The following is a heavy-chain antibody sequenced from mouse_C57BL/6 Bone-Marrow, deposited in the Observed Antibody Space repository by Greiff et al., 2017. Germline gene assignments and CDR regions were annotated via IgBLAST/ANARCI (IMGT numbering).Heavy chain of an antibody. CDR2: FHPYNDDT. Sequence: QVQLQQSGAELVKPGASVKMSCKASGYTFTTYPIEWMKQNHGQSLEWIGNFHPYNDDTKYNEKFKGKATLTVEKSSSTVYLELSRLTSDYSAFYYCARRAIDYYGSSYCWFAYWGQGTLVTVSA. CDR3: ARRAIDYYGSSYCWFAY. D-gene: IGHD1-1*01. V-gene: IGHV1-47*01. CDR1: GYTFTTYP. J-gene: IGHJ3*01.